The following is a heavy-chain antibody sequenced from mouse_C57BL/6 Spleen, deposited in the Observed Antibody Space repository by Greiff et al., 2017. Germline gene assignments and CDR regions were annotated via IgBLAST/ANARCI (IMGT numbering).Heavy chain of an antibody. CDR1: GFSLTSYG. V-gene: IGHV2-2*01. J-gene: IGHJ4*01. D-gene: IGHD1-1*01. CDR3: ARGGFGYYYAISLMDY. Sequence: VQLVESGPGLVQPSQSLSITCTVSGFSLTSYGVHWVRQSPGKGLEWLGVIWSGGSTDYNAAFISRLSISKDNSKSQVFFKMNSLQADDTAIYYCARGGFGYYYAISLMDYWGQGTSVTVSS. CDR2: IWSGGST.